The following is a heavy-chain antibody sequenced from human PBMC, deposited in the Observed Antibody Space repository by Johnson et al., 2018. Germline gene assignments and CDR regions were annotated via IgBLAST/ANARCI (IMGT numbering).Heavy chain of an antibody. D-gene: IGHD1-26*01. V-gene: IGHV3-23*04. J-gene: IGHJ3*02. Sequence: EVQLVESGGGLVQPGGSLRLSCAASGFTFSSYAMSWVRQAPGKGLEWVSAICGSGGSTYSADSVKGRFTISRDKSNNTLYLQMNSLRAEDTAIYYCARRIVGATTGAFDIWGQGTMVTVSS. CDR1: GFTFSSYA. CDR3: ARRIVGATTGAFDI. CDR2: ICGSGGST.